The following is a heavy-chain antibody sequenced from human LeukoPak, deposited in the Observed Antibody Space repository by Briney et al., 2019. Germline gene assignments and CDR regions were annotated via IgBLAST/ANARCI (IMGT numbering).Heavy chain of an antibody. Sequence: ASVKVSCKASGGTFSSYAISWVRQAPGQGLEWMGGIIPIFGTANYAQKFQGRVTMTEDTSTDTAYMELSSLRSEDTAVYYCAIYGRGWLDYWGQGTLVTVSS. CDR3: AIYGRGWLDY. CDR2: IIPIFGTA. D-gene: IGHD6-19*01. CDR1: GGTFSSYA. J-gene: IGHJ4*02. V-gene: IGHV1-69*06.